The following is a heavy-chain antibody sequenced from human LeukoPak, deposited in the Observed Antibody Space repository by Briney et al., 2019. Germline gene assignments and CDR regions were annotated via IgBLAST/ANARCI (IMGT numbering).Heavy chain of an antibody. CDR2: MYPGDSRT. V-gene: IGHV5-51*01. J-gene: IGHJ4*02. Sequence: AASLHISCYGSGSFFTNYWIGWGRRLPGKGVEWMAIMYPGDSRTKHSPSLQGQVTISADKSLSTAYLQWSSLQVSDSAMYYCTKRGLDKWGQGTLVTVSS. CDR3: TKRGLDK. CDR1: GSFFTNYW.